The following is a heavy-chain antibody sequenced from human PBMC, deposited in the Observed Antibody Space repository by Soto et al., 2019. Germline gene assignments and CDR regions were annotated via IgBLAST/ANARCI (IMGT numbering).Heavy chain of an antibody. V-gene: IGHV4-34*01. CDR2: VNHNGRT. J-gene: IGHJ5*02. CDR3: ARGPGYCSAGTCYSDFFDP. Sequence: SETLSLTCDVYGESFSGNFWNWIRQPPGRGLEWIGDVNHNGRTNYNPSLKSRVTMSVDASKSQFSLKLSSVTAADTAVYFCARGPGYCSAGTCYSDFFDPWGQGILVTVS. CDR1: GESFSGNF. D-gene: IGHD2-15*01.